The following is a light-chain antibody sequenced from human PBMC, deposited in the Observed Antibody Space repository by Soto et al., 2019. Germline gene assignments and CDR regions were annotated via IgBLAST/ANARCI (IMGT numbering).Light chain of an antibody. Sequence: EVVMTQSPATLSVSPGERATLSCRASQSISGNLAWYQQKPGQAPRLLIYHAIARATGIPPRFSGSGSGTDFTLTISSLQPEDFATYFCQQSYRNPITFGQGTRLEIK. J-gene: IGKJ5*01. CDR1: QSISGN. CDR2: HAI. CDR3: QQSYRNPIT. V-gene: IGKV3-15*01.